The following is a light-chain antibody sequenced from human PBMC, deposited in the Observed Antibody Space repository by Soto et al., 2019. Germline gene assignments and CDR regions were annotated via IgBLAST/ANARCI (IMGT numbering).Light chain of an antibody. CDR3: QKYNNYLWT. J-gene: IGKJ1*01. Sequence: DIQMTPSHSTLSASVLYIVNITFRSSQSISSWLAWYQQKPGKAPNLLIYKASTLESGVPSRFSGSGSGTEFTLTISSLQPDDFATYYCQKYNNYLWTFGQGTKVDIK. CDR1: QSISSW. CDR2: KAS. V-gene: IGKV1-5*03.